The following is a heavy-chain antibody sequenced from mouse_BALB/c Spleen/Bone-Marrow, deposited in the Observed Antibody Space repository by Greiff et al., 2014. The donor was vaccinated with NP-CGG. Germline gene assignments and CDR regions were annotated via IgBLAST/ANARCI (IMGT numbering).Heavy chain of an antibody. V-gene: IGHV14-3*02. D-gene: IGHD1-2*01. CDR1: GFNIKATY. Sequence: VQLQQSGAELVKPGASVKLSCTASGFNIKATYIHWVKQRPEQGLEWIGRIDPANGNTKYNPEFKGKATLTADTSSNTAYLQLRSLTCEETVVYDCAEITTAAYYGMDYWGQGTSVTVSS. J-gene: IGHJ4*01. CDR3: AEITTAAYYGMDY. CDR2: IDPANGNT.